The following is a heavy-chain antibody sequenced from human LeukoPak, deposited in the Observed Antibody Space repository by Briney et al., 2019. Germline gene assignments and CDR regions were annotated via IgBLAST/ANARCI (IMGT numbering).Heavy chain of an antibody. CDR1: GFTFNTYG. Sequence: GGSLRLSCAASGFTFNTYGMHWVRQAPGKGLEWVAVISYDGSNKYYADSVKGRFTISRDNSKNMVYLQMNSLRAEDTAVYYCARAVTIFGVVKRHFDYWGQGTLVTVSS. J-gene: IGHJ4*02. CDR3: ARAVTIFGVVKRHFDY. CDR2: ISYDGSNK. D-gene: IGHD3-3*01. V-gene: IGHV3-30*19.